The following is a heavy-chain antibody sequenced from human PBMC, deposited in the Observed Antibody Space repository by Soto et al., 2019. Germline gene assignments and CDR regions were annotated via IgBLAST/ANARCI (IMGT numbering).Heavy chain of an antibody. CDR2: IYYSGST. D-gene: IGHD6-6*01. CDR3: ARDRGAARPFDY. CDR1: GGSISSYY. V-gene: IGHV4-59*01. J-gene: IGHJ4*02. Sequence: TLSLTCTVSGGSISSYYWSWIRQPPGKGLEWIGYIYYSGSTNYNPSLKSRVTISVDASKNQFSLKRSSVTAADTAVYYCARDRGAARPFDYWGQGTLVTVSS.